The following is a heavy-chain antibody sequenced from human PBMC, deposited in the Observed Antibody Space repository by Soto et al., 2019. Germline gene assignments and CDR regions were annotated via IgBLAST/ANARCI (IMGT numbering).Heavy chain of an antibody. J-gene: IGHJ6*02. CDR3: SRDLRSGYCSSTSCNPLVGMDV. V-gene: IGHV3-11*06. Sequence: PGESRRRSCTASGVTFSYYYISGIGPAPGKGLEWVSYISSSSSYTNYADSVKGRFTISRDNAKNSLYLQMNSLRAEDTAVYYCSRDLRSGYCSSTSCNPLVGMDVWGQGTTVTVSS. D-gene: IGHD2-2*01. CDR2: ISSSSSYT. CDR1: GVTFSYYY.